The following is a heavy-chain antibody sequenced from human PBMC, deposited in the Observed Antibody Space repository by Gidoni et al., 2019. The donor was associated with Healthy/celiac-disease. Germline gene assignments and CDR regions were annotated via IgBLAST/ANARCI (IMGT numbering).Heavy chain of an antibody. CDR1: GFTFDDCA. J-gene: IGHJ6*02. D-gene: IGHD2-2*01. CDR3: ARGGPAVPAATAPYYYYGMDV. Sequence: EVQLVESGGGLVQAGRSLRRSCAAAGFTFDDCAMHWVRQAPWKCLQWVSGIIWNRGSIGYADAVKGRFTISIDNAKTSLYLHMTSLRAESTSLYYCARGGPAVPAATAPYYYYGMDVWGQGTTVTVSS. V-gene: IGHV3-9*01. CDR2: IIWNRGSI.